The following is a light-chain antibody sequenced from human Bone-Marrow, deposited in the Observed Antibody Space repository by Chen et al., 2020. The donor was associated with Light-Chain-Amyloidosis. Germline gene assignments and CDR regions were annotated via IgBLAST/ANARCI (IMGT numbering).Light chain of an antibody. J-gene: IGLJ1*01. CDR2: EVT. Sequence: QFALTQPASLSGSPGQSLSIPCTGTSSDVGGDNHVSWYQQHPDKAPKLMIYEVTNRPSWVPDRFSGSKSDNTASLTISGLQTEDEADYFCSSYTITNTLVFGSGTRVTVL. V-gene: IGLV2-14*01. CDR3: SSYTITNTLV. CDR1: SSDVGGDNH.